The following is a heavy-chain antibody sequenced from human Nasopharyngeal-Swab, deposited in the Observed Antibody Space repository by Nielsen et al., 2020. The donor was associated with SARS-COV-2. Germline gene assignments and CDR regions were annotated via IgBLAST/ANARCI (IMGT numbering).Heavy chain of an antibody. J-gene: IGHJ6*02. D-gene: IGHD6-13*01. CDR1: GGSISSYY. V-gene: IGHV4-59*12. Sequence: SETLSLTCTVSGGSISSYYWTWIRQPPGKGLECIGYISYSGSTNYNPSLKSRVTISVDTSKNQFSLKLSSVTAADTAVYYCAREGIRDYYGMDVWGQGTTVTVSS. CDR3: AREGIRDYYGMDV. CDR2: ISYSGST.